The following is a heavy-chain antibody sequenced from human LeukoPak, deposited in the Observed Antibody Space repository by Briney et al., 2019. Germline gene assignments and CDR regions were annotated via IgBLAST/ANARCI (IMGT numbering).Heavy chain of an antibody. CDR1: GFTFSRYA. J-gene: IGHJ4*02. CDR2: ISRTNEI. D-gene: IGHD1-1*01. CDR3: ARDDNWAFDY. Sequence: GGSLRLSCTASGFTFSRYALNWVRQAPGQGLEWVSYISRTNEIHDADSVKGRFTISRDDAKNSLYLQMNSLRVDDTAVYYCARDDNWAFDYWGQGTLVTVSS. V-gene: IGHV3-21*05.